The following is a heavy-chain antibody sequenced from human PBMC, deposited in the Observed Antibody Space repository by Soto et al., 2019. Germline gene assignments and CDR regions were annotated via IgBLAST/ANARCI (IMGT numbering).Heavy chain of an antibody. CDR3: ASEGIVVVPAANYFDY. CDR2: IYYSGST. J-gene: IGHJ4*02. Sequence: ETLSLTCTVSGGSISSSSYYWGWIRQPPGKGLEWIGSIYYSGSTYYNPSLKSRVTISVDTSKNQFSLKLSSVTAADTAVYYCASEGIVVVPAANYFDYWGQGTLVTVSS. D-gene: IGHD2-2*01. CDR1: GGSISSSSYY. V-gene: IGHV4-39*01.